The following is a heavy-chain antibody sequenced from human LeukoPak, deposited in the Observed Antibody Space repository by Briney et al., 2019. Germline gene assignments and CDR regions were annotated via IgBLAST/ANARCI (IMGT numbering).Heavy chain of an antibody. V-gene: IGHV3-23*01. Sequence: PGGSPRLSCVASGFDFSVYGMNWVRQAPGKGLEWVSAISGRGESTSYANSVKGRFTISRDISKNTLYLQMNSLRGDDTAVYYCAKDDSALWFGELSHYFNCWGQGTLVTVSS. J-gene: IGHJ4*02. CDR1: GFDFSVYG. D-gene: IGHD3-10*01. CDR3: AKDDSALWFGELSHYFNC. CDR2: ISGRGEST.